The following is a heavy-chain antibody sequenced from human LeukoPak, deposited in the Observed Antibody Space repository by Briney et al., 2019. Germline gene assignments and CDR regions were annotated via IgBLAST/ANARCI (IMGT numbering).Heavy chain of an antibody. CDR3: AREAQGFGELLGY. V-gene: IGHV5-51*01. D-gene: IGHD3-10*01. J-gene: IGHJ4*02. CDR1: GYSFASYW. Sequence: GESLKISCKGSGYSFASYWIGWVRQMPGKGLEWMGMIYPGDSDTRYSPSFQGQVTISADKSINTAYLQWSSLKASDTAMYYCAREAQGFGELLGYWGQGTLVTVSS. CDR2: IYPGDSDT.